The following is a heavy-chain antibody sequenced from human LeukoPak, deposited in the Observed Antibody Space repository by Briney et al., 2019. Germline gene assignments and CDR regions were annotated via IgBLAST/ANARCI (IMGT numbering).Heavy chain of an antibody. J-gene: IGHJ6*03. D-gene: IGHD3-3*01. CDR2: IIPIFGTA. V-gene: IGHV1-69*05. CDR1: VGTFSSYA. CDR3: ARAGSRDGVVIPSYSYMDV. Sequence: SVKVSCKASVGTFSSYAISWVRQAPGQGLGWMGGIIPIFGTANYAQKFQGRVTSTTDESTSTAYTELSSLRSEDTAVYYCARAGSRDGVVIPSYSYMDVWGKGTTVTVSS.